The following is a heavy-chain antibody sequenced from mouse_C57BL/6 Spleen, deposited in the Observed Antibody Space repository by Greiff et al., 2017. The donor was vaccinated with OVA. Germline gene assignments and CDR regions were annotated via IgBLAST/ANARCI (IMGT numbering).Heavy chain of an antibody. CDR1: GFTFSSYC. V-gene: IGHV5-6*02. D-gene: IGHD2-3*01. Sequence: EVKVVESGGDLVKPGGSLKLSCAASGFTFSSYCMSWVRPTPDKRLEWVATISSGGSFTSYPDSVKGRFTISRDNAKNTLYLPKSSLKSEDTAMYYCARRDGKGDFDYWGQGTTLTVSS. J-gene: IGHJ2*01. CDR3: ARRDGKGDFDY. CDR2: ISSGGSFT.